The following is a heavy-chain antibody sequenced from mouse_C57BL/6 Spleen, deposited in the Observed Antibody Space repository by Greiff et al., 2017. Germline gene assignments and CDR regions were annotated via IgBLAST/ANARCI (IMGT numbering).Heavy chain of an antibody. CDR2: IHPCSGST. CDR1: GYTFTSYW. Sequence: QVQLQQPGAELVKPGASVKLSCKASGYTFTSYWMHWVKQRPGQGLEWIGMIHPCSGSTNYNEKFKGKATLTVDKSSSTAYMQLSSLTSEDSAVYYCAREDSSGFDYWGQGTTLTVSS. J-gene: IGHJ2*01. CDR3: AREDSSGFDY. V-gene: IGHV1-64*01. D-gene: IGHD3-2*02.